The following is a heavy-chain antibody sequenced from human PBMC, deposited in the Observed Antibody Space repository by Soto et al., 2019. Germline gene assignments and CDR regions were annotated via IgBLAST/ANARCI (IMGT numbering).Heavy chain of an antibody. D-gene: IGHD2-15*01. CDR3: AREEVVVYGMDV. CDR2: IDAGNGNT. J-gene: IGHJ6*02. CDR1: GYTFTSYA. V-gene: IGHV1-3*01. Sequence: ASVKVSCKASGYTFTSYAMHWVRQAPGQRLEWMGWIDAGNGNTKYSQKFQGRVTITRDTSASTAYMELSSLRSEDTAVYYCAREEVVVYGMDVWGQGTTVTVSS.